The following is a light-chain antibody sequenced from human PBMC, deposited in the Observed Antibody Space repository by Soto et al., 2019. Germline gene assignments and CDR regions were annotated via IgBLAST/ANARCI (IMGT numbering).Light chain of an antibody. V-gene: IGKV4-1*01. CDR2: WAS. J-gene: IGKJ5*01. Sequence: DFVMTQSPDSLAVSLGERATINCKSSQIVLNSSNNKNNLAWYQQKPGQPPKLLFYWASTRESGVPVRFSGSGSGTDFTLTISSLQAEDVAVYYCQQYYDTPITFGQGTRLEIK. CDR3: QQYYDTPIT. CDR1: QIVLNSSNNKNN.